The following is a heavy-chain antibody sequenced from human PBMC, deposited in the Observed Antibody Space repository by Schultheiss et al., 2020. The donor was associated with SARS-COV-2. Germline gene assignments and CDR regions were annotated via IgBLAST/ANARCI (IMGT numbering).Heavy chain of an antibody. CDR3: AKDYKKGIYGDGSIDY. V-gene: IGHV3-23*01. D-gene: IGHD4-17*01. J-gene: IGHJ4*02. Sequence: GSLRLSCAASGFTFSSYAMSWVRQAPGKGLEWVSAISGSGGSTYYADSVKGRFTISRDNSKNTLYLQMNSLRAEDTAVYYCAKDYKKGIYGDGSIDYWGQGTLVTVAS. CDR1: GFTFSSYA. CDR2: ISGSGGST.